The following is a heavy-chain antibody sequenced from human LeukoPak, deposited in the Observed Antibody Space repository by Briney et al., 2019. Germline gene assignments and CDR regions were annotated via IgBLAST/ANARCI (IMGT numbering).Heavy chain of an antibody. CDR1: GGSISSYY. CDR3: ARGRDSSGWYEFFFDY. V-gene: IGHV4-59*01. D-gene: IGHD6-19*01. CDR2: IYYSGST. Sequence: PSETLSLTCTVSGGSISSYYWSWIRQPPGKGLEWIGYIYYSGSTNYNPSLKSRVTISVDTSKNQFSLKLSSVTAADTAVYYCARGRDSSGWYEFFFDYWGQGTLVTVSS. J-gene: IGHJ4*02.